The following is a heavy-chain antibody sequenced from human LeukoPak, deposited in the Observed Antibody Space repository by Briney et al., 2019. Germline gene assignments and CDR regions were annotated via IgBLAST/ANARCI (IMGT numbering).Heavy chain of an antibody. CDR2: IYYSGST. J-gene: IGHJ6*02. Sequence: SETLSLTCTVSGGSTSSYYWSWIRQPPGKGLEWVGYIYYSGSTNYNPSLKRRVTISVDTSKNQFSLKLSSVTAADTAVYYCARGYYGSGSYFRGMDVWGQGTTVTVSS. V-gene: IGHV4-59*01. D-gene: IGHD3-10*01. CDR3: ARGYYGSGSYFRGMDV. CDR1: GGSTSSYY.